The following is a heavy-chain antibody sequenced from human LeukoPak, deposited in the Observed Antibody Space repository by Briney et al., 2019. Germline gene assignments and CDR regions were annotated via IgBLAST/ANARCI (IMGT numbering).Heavy chain of an antibody. CDR1: GFTFSSYA. CDR2: ISGSGGRT. CDR3: ARDRSTSWNTNWFDP. Sequence: PGGSLRLSCAASGFTFSSYAMSWVRQAPGKGLEWVSGISGSGGRTYYADSVEGRFTISRDNAKNSLYLQMNSLRAEDTAVYYCARDRSTSWNTNWFDPWGQGTLVTVSS. J-gene: IGHJ5*02. V-gene: IGHV3-23*01. D-gene: IGHD2-2*01.